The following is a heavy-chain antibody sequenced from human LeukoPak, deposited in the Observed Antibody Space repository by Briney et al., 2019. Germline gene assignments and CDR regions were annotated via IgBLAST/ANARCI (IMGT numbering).Heavy chain of an antibody. J-gene: IGHJ4*02. Sequence: SETLSLTCTVSGASINTNNYYWGWIRQPPGKGLEWIGGLSYTGSSYYNPSLKSPVTISGDTTKNQLSLKVRSVTAADTAVYYCARPFGTSSGFDYWGQGILVTVSS. CDR3: ARPFGTSSGFDY. CDR1: GASINTNNYY. V-gene: IGHV4-39*01. D-gene: IGHD6-6*01. CDR2: LSYTGSS.